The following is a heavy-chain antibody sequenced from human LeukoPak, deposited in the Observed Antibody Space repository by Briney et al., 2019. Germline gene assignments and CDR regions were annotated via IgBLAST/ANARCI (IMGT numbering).Heavy chain of an antibody. D-gene: IGHD6-19*01. Sequence: PSETLSLTCTVSGGSISSSSYYWGWIRQPPGRGLGWTGSIYYSGTTYYNPSLKSRVTISVDTSKNQFALKLNSVTAADTAVYYCARRSSGWGGVHYWGQGTGVTAPS. CDR3: ARRSSGWGGVHY. V-gene: IGHV4-39*01. J-gene: IGHJ4*02. CDR1: GGSISSSSYY. CDR2: IYYSGTT.